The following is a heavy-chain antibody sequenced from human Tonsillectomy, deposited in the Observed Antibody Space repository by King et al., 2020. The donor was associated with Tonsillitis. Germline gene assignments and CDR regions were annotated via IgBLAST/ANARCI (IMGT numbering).Heavy chain of an antibody. J-gene: IGHJ4*02. CDR2: ISGSGGST. V-gene: IGHV3-23*04. CDR3: VNEGFYDSGSYAGY. D-gene: IGHD3-10*01. CDR1: GFTFSSYA. Sequence: VQLVESGGGLEQPGGSLRLSCAASGFTFSSYAMSWVRQAPGKGLEWVSAISGSGGSTYYTDSVKGRSTISRDNSKNTLYLQMNSLRAEDTAVYYCVNEGFYDSGSYAGYLGQGTLVTVSS.